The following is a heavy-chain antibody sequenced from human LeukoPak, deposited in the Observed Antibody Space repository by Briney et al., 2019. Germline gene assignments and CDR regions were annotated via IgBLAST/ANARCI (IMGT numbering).Heavy chain of an antibody. Sequence: GGSLRLSCEASGFTFGTYGMTWVRQAPGKGLEWVSGITGSSTWTYYADSVRGRFTISRDNSKSTLRLQMNNLTADDTAIYFCARELVSLGTGYFDLWGRGTLVTVSS. J-gene: IGHJ2*01. CDR3: ARELVSLGTGYFDL. CDR2: ITGSSTWT. CDR1: GFTFGTYG. D-gene: IGHD7-27*01. V-gene: IGHV3-23*01.